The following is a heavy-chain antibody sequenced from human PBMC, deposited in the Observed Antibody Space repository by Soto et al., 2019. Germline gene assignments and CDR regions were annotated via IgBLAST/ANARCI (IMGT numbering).Heavy chain of an antibody. CDR3: ARAFAVAADCDY. CDR1: GYTFTNYG. V-gene: IGHV1-3*01. J-gene: IGHJ4*02. D-gene: IGHD6-19*01. Sequence: ASVKVSCKASGYTFTNYGIHWGRQAPGQGLEWLGWIHAGNGDTRYSPKFQGRATITRDTSASTAYMELRSLTSRDTAVYYCARAFAVAADCDYWGQGTLVTVSS. CDR2: IHAGNGDT.